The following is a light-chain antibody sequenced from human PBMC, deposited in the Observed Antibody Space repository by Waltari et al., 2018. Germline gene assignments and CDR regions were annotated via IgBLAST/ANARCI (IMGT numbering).Light chain of an antibody. CDR1: QDISNY. CDR2: DAS. J-gene: IGKJ4*01. V-gene: IGKV1-33*01. CDR3: QQYNSWPLT. Sequence: DIQMTQSPSSLSASVGDRVTITCQASQDISNYLNWYQQKPGKAPKLLIYDASNLETGVPSRFSGSGSGTDFTFTISSLQSEDFALYYCQQYNSWPLTFGGGTKVEIK.